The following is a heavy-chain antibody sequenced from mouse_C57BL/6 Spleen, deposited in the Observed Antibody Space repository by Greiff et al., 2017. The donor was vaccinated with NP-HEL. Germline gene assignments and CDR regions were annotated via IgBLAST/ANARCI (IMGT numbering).Heavy chain of an antibody. J-gene: IGHJ4*01. V-gene: IGHV2-6*01. CDR2: IWGVGST. D-gene: IGHD2-12*01. CDR1: GFSLTSYG. CDR3: ATSLRRAMDY. Sequence: VKLMESGPGLVAPSQSLSITCTVSGFSLTSYGVDWVRQSPGKGLEWLGVIWGVGSTNYNSALKSRLSISKDNSKSQVFLKMNSLQTDDTAMYYCATSLRRAMDYWGQGTSVTVSS.